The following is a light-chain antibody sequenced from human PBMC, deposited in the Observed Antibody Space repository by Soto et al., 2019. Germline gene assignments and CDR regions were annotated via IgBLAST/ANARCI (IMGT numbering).Light chain of an antibody. Sequence: IQMTQSPSTLSGSVGDRVTITCRASQTISSWLAWYQQKPGQAPKPLIYTASTLKRGVPSRFSGSGSGTEFTLTISSLQPEDSATYYCQQRNRYPRTFGQGTKVDIK. V-gene: IGKV1-5*03. CDR3: QQRNRYPRT. CDR2: TAS. J-gene: IGKJ2*01. CDR1: QTISSW.